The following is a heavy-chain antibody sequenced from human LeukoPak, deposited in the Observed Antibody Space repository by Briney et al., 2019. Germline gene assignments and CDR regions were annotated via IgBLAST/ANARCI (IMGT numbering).Heavy chain of an antibody. Sequence: MASETLSLTCAVYGGSFSDYYWSWIRQPPGKGLEWIGSIYYSGSTYYNPSLESRVTISVDTSKNQFSLKLRSVTAADTAVYYCARYVEDSSNWFNNWFDPWGQGTLVTVSS. CDR1: GGSFSDYY. V-gene: IGHV4-34*01. D-gene: IGHD6-13*01. CDR3: ARYVEDSSNWFNNWFDP. CDR2: IYYSGST. J-gene: IGHJ5*02.